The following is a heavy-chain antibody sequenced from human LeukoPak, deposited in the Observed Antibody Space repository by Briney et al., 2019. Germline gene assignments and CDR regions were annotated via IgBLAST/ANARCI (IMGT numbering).Heavy chain of an antibody. CDR1: GGSINNPNYY. CDR3: ARDSAYCSGGRCPKWFDP. J-gene: IGHJ5*02. Sequence: SETLSLTCTVSGGSINNPNYYWTWIRQHPGKGLEWIGYIAVRGSTFYSPSLKSRLTISLDTSNNQFSLKLNSVTAADTAVYYCARDSAYCSGGRCPKWFDPWGQGALVTVSS. V-gene: IGHV4-31*03. CDR2: IAVRGST. D-gene: IGHD2-15*01.